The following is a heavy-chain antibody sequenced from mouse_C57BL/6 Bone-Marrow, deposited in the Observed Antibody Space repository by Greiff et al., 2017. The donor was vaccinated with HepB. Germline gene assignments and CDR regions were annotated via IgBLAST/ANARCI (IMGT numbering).Heavy chain of an antibody. CDR2: IVPENGDT. D-gene: IGHD1-1*01. CDR1: GFNIKDDY. Sequence: VQLQQSGAELVRPGASVKLSCTASGFNIKDDYMHWVKQRPEQGLEWIGWIVPENGDTEYASKFQGKASITADTSSNTAYLQLSSLTSEDTAVYYCTTTTVVDWYFDVWGTGTTVTVSS. J-gene: IGHJ1*03. V-gene: IGHV14-4*01. CDR3: TTTTVVDWYFDV.